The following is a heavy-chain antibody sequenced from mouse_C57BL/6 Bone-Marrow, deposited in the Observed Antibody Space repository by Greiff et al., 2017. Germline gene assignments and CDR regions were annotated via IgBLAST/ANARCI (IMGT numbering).Heavy chain of an antibody. J-gene: IGHJ2*01. CDR1: GYTFTDYE. CDR2: IDPETGGT. Sequence: QVQLQQSGAELVRPGASVTLSCKASGYTFTDYEMHWVKQTPVHGLEWIGAIDPETGGTAYNQKFKGKAILTADKSSSTAYMELRSLTSEDSAVYYCKRDGRYFDYWGQGTTLTVSA. V-gene: IGHV1-15*01. CDR3: KRDGRYFDY. D-gene: IGHD2-3*01.